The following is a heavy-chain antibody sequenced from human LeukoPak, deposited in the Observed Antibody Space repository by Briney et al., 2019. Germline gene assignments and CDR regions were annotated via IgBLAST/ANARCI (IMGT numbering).Heavy chain of an antibody. D-gene: IGHD6-19*01. CDR2: IYSGGGT. Sequence: GGSLRLSCAASGFTVSSDYMTWVRQAPGKGLEWVSVIYSGGGTYYADSVKGRFTISRDNFKNTLYLQMNILRAEDTAVYCGAKWRRDGWSLDYWGQGTLVTVSS. CDR1: GFTVSSDY. V-gene: IGHV3-53*01. CDR3: AKWRRDGWSLDY. J-gene: IGHJ4*02.